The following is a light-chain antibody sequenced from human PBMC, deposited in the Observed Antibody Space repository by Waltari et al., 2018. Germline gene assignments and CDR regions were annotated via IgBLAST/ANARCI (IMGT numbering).Light chain of an antibody. CDR1: QSLTKNY. CDR2: GAS. V-gene: IGKV3-20*01. CDR3: QQYGSSVMYT. Sequence: ERATLSCRASQSLTKNYLAWYQQKPGQAPRLLIYGASSRAAGIPDRFSGRGSGTDFTLTISRLEPEDFAVYYCQQYGSSVMYTFGQGTKLEIK. J-gene: IGKJ2*01.